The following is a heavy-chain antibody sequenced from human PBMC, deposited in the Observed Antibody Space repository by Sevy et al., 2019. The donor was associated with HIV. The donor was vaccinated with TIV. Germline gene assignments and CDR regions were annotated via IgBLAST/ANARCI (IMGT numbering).Heavy chain of an antibody. Sequence: GGSLRLSCAASGFTFNTHAMTWVRQAPGKGLEWVSLIYSSGRTYYGDSVKGRFTISRDDSKNTLYLQMNSVRAEDTALYYCTRVHSGGYPFDYWGQGSLVTVSS. J-gene: IGHJ4*02. CDR3: TRVHSGGYPFDY. CDR2: IYSSGRT. CDR1: GFTFNTHA. D-gene: IGHD3-22*01. V-gene: IGHV3-53*01.